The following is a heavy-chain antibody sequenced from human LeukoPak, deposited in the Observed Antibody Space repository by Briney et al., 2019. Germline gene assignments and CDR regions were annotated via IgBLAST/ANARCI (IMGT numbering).Heavy chain of an antibody. CDR1: VFTFDDYV. J-gene: IGHJ4*02. D-gene: IGHD6-6*01. CDR2: FKWYCDTT. CDR3: ATDSSRDLPHN. Sequence: CPGGSLRLSCAASVFTFDDYVMSWVPQRPGKGLEWVSAFKWYCDTTLYTDSVEGRFHIHRENPKNSAYVKMNSVRDEHRGLLHCATDSSRDLPHNWGQGALVTVSS. V-gene: IGHV3-20*01.